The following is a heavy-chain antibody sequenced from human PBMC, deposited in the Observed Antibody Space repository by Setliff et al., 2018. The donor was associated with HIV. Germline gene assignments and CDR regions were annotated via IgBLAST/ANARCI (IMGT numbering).Heavy chain of an antibody. CDR3: ARGLELNGLLYYYYYMDV. CDR2: IYTSGST. Sequence: PRQTLSLTCTVSGGSISSYYWSWIRQPAGKGLEWIGRIYTSGSTNYNPSLKSRVTMSVDTSKNQFSLKLSSVTAADTAVYYCARGLELNGLLYYYYYMDVWGKGTTVTVSS. D-gene: IGHD1-26*01. V-gene: IGHV4-4*07. J-gene: IGHJ6*03. CDR1: GGSISSYY.